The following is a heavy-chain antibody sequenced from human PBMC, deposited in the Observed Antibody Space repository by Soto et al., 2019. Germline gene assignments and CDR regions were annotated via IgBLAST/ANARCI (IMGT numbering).Heavy chain of an antibody. CDR1: GFTFSSYG. D-gene: IGHD3-22*01. V-gene: IGHV3-30*18. CDR2: ISYDGSNK. Sequence: PGGSLRLSCAASGFTFSSYGMHWVRQAPGKGLEWVAVISYDGSNKYYADSVKGRFTISRDNSKNTLYLQMNSLRAEDTAVYYYAKGHRTYYYDSSGYYYFGYWGQGTLVTVSS. J-gene: IGHJ4*02. CDR3: AKGHRTYYYDSSGYYYFGY.